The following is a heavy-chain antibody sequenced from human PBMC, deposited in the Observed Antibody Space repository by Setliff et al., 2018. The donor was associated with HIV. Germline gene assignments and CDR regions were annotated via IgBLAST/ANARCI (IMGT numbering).Heavy chain of an antibody. CDR2: IHHTGNS. CDR3: ARGVLQYNFWRDRRDYHYMDV. CDR1: SGSITSHY. V-gene: IGHV4-59*11. J-gene: IGHJ6*03. Sequence: ASETLSLTCTVPSGSITSHYWSWIRQPPGKGLEWIGYIHHTGNSDYNPSLKSRVTMSIVTSKNQFSLKLTSVTAADTAIYYCARGVLQYNFWRDRRDYHYMDVWGKGTTVTVSS. D-gene: IGHD3-3*01.